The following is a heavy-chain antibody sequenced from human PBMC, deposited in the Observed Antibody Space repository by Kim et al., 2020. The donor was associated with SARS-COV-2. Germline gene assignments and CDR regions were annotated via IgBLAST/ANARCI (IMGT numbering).Heavy chain of an antibody. Sequence: STFYANSVKGRFTISRDNSKNALFLQMNSLRDEGTAVYYCATSLRSGFSFWGPGTLVTVSS. CDR3: ATSLRSGFSF. CDR2: ST. V-gene: IGHV3-23*01. J-gene: IGHJ4*02. D-gene: IGHD4-17*01.